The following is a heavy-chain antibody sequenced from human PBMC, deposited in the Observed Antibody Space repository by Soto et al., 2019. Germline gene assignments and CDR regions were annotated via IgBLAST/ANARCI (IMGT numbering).Heavy chain of an antibody. CDR2: IIPILGIA. CDR1: GDTFSSYT. D-gene: IGHD2-2*01. V-gene: IGHV1-69*04. CDR3: ARDRGYCSSTSCYEGAYYYYGMDV. Sequence: GASVKVSCKASGDTFSSYTISWVRQAPGRGLEWMGRIIPILGIANYAQKFQGRVTITADKSTSTAYMELSSLRSEDTAVYYCARDRGYCSSTSCYEGAYYYYGMDVWG. J-gene: IGHJ6*02.